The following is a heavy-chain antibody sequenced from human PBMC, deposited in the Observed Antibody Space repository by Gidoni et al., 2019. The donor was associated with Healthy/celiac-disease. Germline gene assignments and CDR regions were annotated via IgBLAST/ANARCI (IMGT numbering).Heavy chain of an antibody. D-gene: IGHD5-12*01. V-gene: IGHV4-34*01. CDR1: GGSFSRYY. CDR2: IDHSGST. J-gene: IGHJ4*02. CDR3: ARGFRILKRWLQFGEGDRPFDY. Sequence: QVQLQQRCAGLLKPSETLSLTCAVYGGSFSRYYWRWIRQHPGKGLEWIGAIDHSGSTNYNPSLKSRVTISVDTSKNQFSLKLSSVTGADTAVYYCARGFRILKRWLQFGEGDRPFDYWGQGTLVTVSS.